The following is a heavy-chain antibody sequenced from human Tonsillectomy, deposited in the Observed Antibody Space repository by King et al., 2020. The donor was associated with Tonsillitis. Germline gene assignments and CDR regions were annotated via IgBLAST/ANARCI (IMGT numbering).Heavy chain of an antibody. D-gene: IGHD2-2*03. J-gene: IGHJ4*02. CDR3: ARDWMEDGY. V-gene: IGHV3-48*01. CDR2: ISSSRITI. Sequence: VQLVESGGGLVQPGGSLRLSCAASGFTFSSSNMNWVRQAPGKGLEWVSYISSSRITIYYADSVKGRFTISRDNAKNSLYLQMNSLRAEDTAVYYCARDWMEDGYWGQGTLVTVSS. CDR1: GFTFSSSN.